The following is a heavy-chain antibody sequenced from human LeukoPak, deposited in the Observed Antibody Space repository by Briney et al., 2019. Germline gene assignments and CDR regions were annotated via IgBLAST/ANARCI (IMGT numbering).Heavy chain of an antibody. V-gene: IGHV3-33*01. CDR3: AGGEPYVY. Sequence: PGGSLRLSCVASGFIFSTYGMHWVRQAPGKGLEWVAVVWYDESNDYYADSVKGRFTISRDNAKNSLYLQMNSLRVEDTAMYYCAGGEPYVYWGQGTLVTVSS. J-gene: IGHJ4*02. CDR2: VWYDESND. CDR1: GFIFSTYG. D-gene: IGHD1-14*01.